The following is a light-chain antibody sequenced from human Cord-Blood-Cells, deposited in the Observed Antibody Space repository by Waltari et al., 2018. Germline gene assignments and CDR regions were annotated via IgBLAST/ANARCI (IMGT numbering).Light chain of an antibody. CDR2: EGI. V-gene: IGLV2-23*01. CDR1: SSDVGSYNL. J-gene: IGLJ3*02. Sequence: QSALTQPASVSGSPGQSITISCTGTSSDVGSYNLVSWYQQHPGKAPKLMIYEGIKRPSGVSNRCSGPKSGNTASLTISGLQAEDEADYYCCSYAGSSTWVFGGGTKLTVL. CDR3: CSYAGSSTWV.